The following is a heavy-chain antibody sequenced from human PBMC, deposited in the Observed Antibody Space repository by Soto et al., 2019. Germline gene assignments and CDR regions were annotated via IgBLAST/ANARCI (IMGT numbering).Heavy chain of an antibody. V-gene: IGHV4-39*01. D-gene: IGHD2-8*01. CDR2: IYYSGST. J-gene: IGHJ3*02. CDR3: ARRQMVYAIGDAFDI. Sequence: QLQLQESGPGLVKPSETLSLTCTVSGGSISSSSYYWGWIRQPPGKGLEWIGSIYYSGSTYYNPSLKSRVTISVDTSKNQFSLKLSSVTAADTAVYYCARRQMVYAIGDAFDIWGQGTMVTVSS. CDR1: GGSISSSSYY.